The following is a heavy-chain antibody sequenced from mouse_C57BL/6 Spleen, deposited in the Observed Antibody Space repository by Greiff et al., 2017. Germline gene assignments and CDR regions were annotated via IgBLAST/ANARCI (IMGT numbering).Heavy chain of an antibody. J-gene: IGHJ2*01. CDR1: GFTFSSYG. D-gene: IGHD1-1*02. CDR2: ISSGGSYT. CDR3: ARHATLWSFYY. Sequence: DVKLVESGGDLVKPGGSLKLSCAASGFTFSSYGMSWVRQTPDKRLEWVATISSGGSYTYYPDSVKGRFTISRDNAKNTLYLQMSSLKSEDTAMYYCARHATLWSFYYWGQGTTLTVSS. V-gene: IGHV5-6*02.